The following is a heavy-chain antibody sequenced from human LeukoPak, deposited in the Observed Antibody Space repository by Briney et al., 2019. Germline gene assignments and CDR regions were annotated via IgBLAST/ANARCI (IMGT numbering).Heavy chain of an antibody. D-gene: IGHD3-10*01. V-gene: IGHV3-7*01. CDR1: HFTFTTYW. CDR2: IKPDGSEK. J-gene: IGHJ4*02. Sequence: GGSLRLSCTASHFTFTTYWMSWVRQAPGKGLEWVANIKPDGSEKYYVDSVKGQFTISRDNAKNSLFLQMDSLRAEDTTVYYCARDLAGHYYGSGSSFDYWGQGTLVTVS. CDR3: ARDLAGHYYGSGSSFDY.